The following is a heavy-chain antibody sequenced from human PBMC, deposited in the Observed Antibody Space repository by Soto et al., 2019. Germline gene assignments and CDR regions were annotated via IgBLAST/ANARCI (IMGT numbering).Heavy chain of an antibody. CDR3: AREVAVRSYQPIDF. Sequence: QVQLVQSGAEVKKPGASVKVSCKASGYTFTSYDINWVRQATGQGLEWMGWMNPNSGNTGYAQKFQGRVTMTRDTSINTAYMELSSLRSEDTAVYYCAREVAVRSYQPIDFWGQGTLVTVSS. J-gene: IGHJ4*02. D-gene: IGHD2-2*01. CDR2: MNPNSGNT. V-gene: IGHV1-8*01. CDR1: GYTFTSYD.